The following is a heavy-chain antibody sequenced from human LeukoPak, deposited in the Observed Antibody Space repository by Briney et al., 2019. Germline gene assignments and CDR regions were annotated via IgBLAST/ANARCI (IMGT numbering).Heavy chain of an antibody. CDR2: ISWNSGSI. Sequence: GRSLRLSCAASGFTFDDYGMHWVRQAPGKVLEWVSGISWNSGSIGYADSVKGRFTISRDNAKNSLYLQMNSLRAEDTALYYCAKALVRAGYYYGMDVWGQGTTVTVSS. V-gene: IGHV3-9*01. J-gene: IGHJ6*02. D-gene: IGHD6-13*01. CDR3: AKALVRAGYYYGMDV. CDR1: GFTFDDYG.